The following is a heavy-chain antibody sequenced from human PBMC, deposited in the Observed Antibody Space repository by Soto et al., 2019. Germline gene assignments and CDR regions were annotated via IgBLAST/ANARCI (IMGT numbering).Heavy chain of an antibody. Sequence: EVQLVESGGGLIQPGGSLRLSCAVSGFTVSNNYMSWVRQAPGKGLEGVSVIYSGGYTAYGDSVKGRFTISRDNSKNTLCLQNSTLGPGDAALCYWATRPGGGGYGGQGTLVTVSS. V-gene: IGHV3-53*01. CDR2: IYSGGYT. D-gene: IGHD2-15*01. CDR3: ATRPGGGGY. J-gene: IGHJ4*02. CDR1: GFTVSNNY.